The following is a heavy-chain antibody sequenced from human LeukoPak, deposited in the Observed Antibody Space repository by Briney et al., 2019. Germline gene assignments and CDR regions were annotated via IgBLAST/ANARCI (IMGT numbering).Heavy chain of an antibody. CDR1: GFTFSNYG. Sequence: PGGSLRLSCAASGFTFSNYGMHWVRQAPGKGLEWVALIWYDGNNKYYADSVKGRFTVSRDNSDNTLYLQMNSLRAEDTAVYYCAKDVGLGRQWLGYWGQGTLVTVSS. CDR3: AKDVGLGRQWLGY. J-gene: IGHJ4*02. V-gene: IGHV3-33*06. CDR2: IWYDGNNK. D-gene: IGHD6-19*01.